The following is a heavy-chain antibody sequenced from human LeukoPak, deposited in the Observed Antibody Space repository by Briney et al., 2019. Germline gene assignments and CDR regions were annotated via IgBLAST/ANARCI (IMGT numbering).Heavy chain of an antibody. D-gene: IGHD5-12*01. CDR1: GFTFSNYA. J-gene: IGHJ4*02. CDR3: AKSGGIYSGYDYGYFDY. CDR2: ITGSGGST. V-gene: IGHV3-23*01. Sequence: GRSLRLFCAASGFTFSNYAMTWARQAPGKGLEWVSAITGSGGSTYYADSVKGRFTISRDNSKNTLYLQMNSLRAEDTAVYYCAKSGGIYSGYDYGYFDYWGQGTLVTVSS.